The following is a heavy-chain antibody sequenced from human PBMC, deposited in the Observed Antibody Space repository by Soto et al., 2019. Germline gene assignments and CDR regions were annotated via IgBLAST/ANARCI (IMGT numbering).Heavy chain of an antibody. J-gene: IGHJ4*02. CDR2: IYPGDSDT. Sequence: PGESLKISCKGSGYSFTSYWIGWVRQMPGKGLEWMGIIYPGDSDTRYSPSFQGQVTISADKSISTAYLQWSSLKASDTAMYYWARATKNYDILTGYYTNFDYWGQGTRVNVSS. CDR1: GYSFTSYW. CDR3: ARATKNYDILTGYYTNFDY. D-gene: IGHD3-9*01. V-gene: IGHV5-51*01.